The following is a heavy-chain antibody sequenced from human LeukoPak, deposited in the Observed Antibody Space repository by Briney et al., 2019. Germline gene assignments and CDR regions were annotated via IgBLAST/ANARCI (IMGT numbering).Heavy chain of an antibody. CDR1: GFTFSSYW. V-gene: IGHV3-74*01. D-gene: IGHD3-10*01. CDR3: ARGGNYVSGSFDS. J-gene: IGHJ5*01. Sequence: GGSLRLSCAASGFTFSSYWMHWVRQVPGRGLVWVSRLDSDASNTDYADSVKGRFTIPRDNAKNTLYLQMNSLRAEDTAVYYCARGGNYVSGSFDSWGQGTLVTVSS. CDR2: LDSDASNT.